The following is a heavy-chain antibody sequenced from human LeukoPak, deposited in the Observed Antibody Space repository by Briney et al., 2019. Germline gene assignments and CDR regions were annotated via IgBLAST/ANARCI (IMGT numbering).Heavy chain of an antibody. Sequence: PGRSLRLSCAASGFTFDDYAMHWVRQAPGKGLEWVSGISWNSGSIGYADSVKGRFTISRDNAKNSLYLPMNSLRAEDTALYYCAKDLAAAVTGGFDYWGQGTLVTVSS. CDR2: ISWNSGSI. J-gene: IGHJ4*02. CDR3: AKDLAAAVTGGFDY. V-gene: IGHV3-9*01. CDR1: GFTFDDYA. D-gene: IGHD6-13*01.